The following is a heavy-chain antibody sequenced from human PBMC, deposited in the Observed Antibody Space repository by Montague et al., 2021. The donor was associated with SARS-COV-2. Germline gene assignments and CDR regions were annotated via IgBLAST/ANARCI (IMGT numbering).Heavy chain of an antibody. Sequence: SETLSLTCAVYGGSFSGYYWSWIRQPPGKGLEWIGYINYSGSTNYNPSLKSRVTISVDTSKNQFSLNLSSVTAADTAVYYCARNLVVHYWYGMDVWGQGTTVTVSS. CDR3: ARNLVVHYWYGMDV. J-gene: IGHJ6*02. V-gene: IGHV4-34*01. CDR1: GGSFSGYY. CDR2: INYSGST. D-gene: IGHD2-15*01.